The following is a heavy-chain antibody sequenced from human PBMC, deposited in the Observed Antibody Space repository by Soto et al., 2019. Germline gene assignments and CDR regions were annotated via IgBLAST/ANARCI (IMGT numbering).Heavy chain of an antibody. J-gene: IGHJ4*02. Sequence: EVQLVESGGGLVQPGGSLRLSCAASGFTVSTKYMSWVRQAPGKGLEWVSVIYSGGSTFYEDSVRGRFTISRDNSKNTVNLQMTSLRAEDTAVYYCARDPWAADYWGQGTLVTVSS. CDR2: IYSGGST. V-gene: IGHV3-66*01. D-gene: IGHD3-16*01. CDR3: ARDPWAADY. CDR1: GFTVSTKY.